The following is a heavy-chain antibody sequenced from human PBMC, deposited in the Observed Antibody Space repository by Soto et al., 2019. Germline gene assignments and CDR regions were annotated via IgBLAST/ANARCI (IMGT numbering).Heavy chain of an antibody. Sequence: EVQLVETGGGLIQPGGSLRLSCAASGFTVSSNYMSWVRQAPGKGLEWVSVIYSGGSTYYADSVKGRFTISRDNSKNTLYLQMNSLRAEDTAVYYCARVNYYYYGMDVWGQGTTVTVSS. CDR1: GFTVSSNY. V-gene: IGHV3-53*02. J-gene: IGHJ6*02. CDR2: IYSGGST. CDR3: ARVNYYYYGMDV.